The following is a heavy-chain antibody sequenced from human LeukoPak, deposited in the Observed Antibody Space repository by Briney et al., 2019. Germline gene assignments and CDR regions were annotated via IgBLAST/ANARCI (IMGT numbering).Heavy chain of an antibody. CDR3: AREAPPYCSGGSCYRGNYY. D-gene: IGHD2-15*01. CDR2: IYSGGST. CDR1: GFTVSSNY. Sequence: PGGSLRLSRAASGFTVSSNYMSWVRQAPGKGLEWVSVIYSGGSTYYADSVKGQFTISRDNSKNTLYLQMNSLRAEDTAVYYCAREAPPYCSGGSCYRGNYYWGQGTLVTVSS. V-gene: IGHV3-53*01. J-gene: IGHJ4*02.